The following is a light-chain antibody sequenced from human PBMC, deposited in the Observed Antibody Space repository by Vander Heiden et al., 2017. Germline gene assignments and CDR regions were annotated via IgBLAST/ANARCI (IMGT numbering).Light chain of an antibody. Sequence: LQLTQSPSTLSAPVRDSVTTTCRASQSISSRLAWYQQKPGKAPKLLIYKASSLESGVPSRFSGSGSGTEFTLTISRLQPDDFATYYCQQYNGFWTFGQGTKVEIK. CDR1: QSISSR. V-gene: IGKV1-5*03. CDR2: KAS. CDR3: QQYNGFWT. J-gene: IGKJ1*01.